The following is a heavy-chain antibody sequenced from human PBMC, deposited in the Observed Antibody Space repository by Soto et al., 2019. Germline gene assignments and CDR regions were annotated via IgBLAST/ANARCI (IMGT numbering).Heavy chain of an antibody. CDR1: GFTFSSYG. CDR2: ISGRGGST. CDR3: EPPPWCSGGSCYCQLDY. J-gene: IGHJ4*02. Sequence: EVQLLEAGGGLVQPGGSLRLSFAASGFTFSSYGMRWVRPAPGKGLELVLGISGRGGSTYYADYVKGRFTISRDNSKNTLYLQMSSLRAEDTAVSACEPPPWCSGGSCYCQLDYWVQGTLVTVSS. D-gene: IGHD2-15*01. V-gene: IGHV3-23*01.